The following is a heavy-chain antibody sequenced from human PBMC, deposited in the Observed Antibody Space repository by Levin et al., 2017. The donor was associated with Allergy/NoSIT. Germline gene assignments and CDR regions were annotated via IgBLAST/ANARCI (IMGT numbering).Heavy chain of an antibody. Sequence: ESLKISCTVSGGSISSYYWSWIRQPPGKGLEWIGYIYYSGSTNYNPSLKSRVTISVDTSKNQFSLKLSSVTAADTAVYYCARGSSWLDYWGQGTLVTVSS. V-gene: IGHV4-59*01. CDR3: ARGSSWLDY. CDR1: GGSISSYY. CDR2: IYYSGST. D-gene: IGHD6-13*01. J-gene: IGHJ4*02.